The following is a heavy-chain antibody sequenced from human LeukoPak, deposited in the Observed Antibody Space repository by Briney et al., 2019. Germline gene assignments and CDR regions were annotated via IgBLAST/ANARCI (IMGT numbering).Heavy chain of an antibody. V-gene: IGHV4-30-4*01. CDR2: IYYSGST. Sequence: SQTLSLTCTVSGGSISSGDYYWSWIRQPPGKGLEWIGYIYYSGSTYYNPSFKSRVTISVNTSKNQFSLKLISVTAADTAVYYCARVREDSSGYYDGYSDLWGRGTLVTVSS. D-gene: IGHD3-22*01. CDR1: GGSISSGDYY. CDR3: ARVREDSSGYYDGYSDL. J-gene: IGHJ2*01.